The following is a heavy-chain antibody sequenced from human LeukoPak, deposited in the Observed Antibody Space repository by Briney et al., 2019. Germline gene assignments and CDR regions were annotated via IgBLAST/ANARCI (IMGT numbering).Heavy chain of an antibody. V-gene: IGHV3-30*04. D-gene: IGHD3-22*01. CDR3: ARDHRLTYYYDSSGPVSLLYDY. Sequence: GGSLRLSCAASGFTFSSYAMHWVRQAPGKGLEWVAVISYDGSNKYYADSVKGRFTISRDNSKNTLYLQMNSLRAEDTAVYYCARDHRLTYYYDSSGPVSLLYDYWGQGTLVTVSS. J-gene: IGHJ4*02. CDR1: GFTFSSYA. CDR2: ISYDGSNK.